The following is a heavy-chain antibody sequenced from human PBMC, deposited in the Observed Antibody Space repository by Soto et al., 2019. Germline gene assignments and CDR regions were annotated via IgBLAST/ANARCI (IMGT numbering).Heavy chain of an antibody. V-gene: IGHV3-23*01. CDR1: GFTFSSYA. D-gene: IGHD2-15*01. CDR2: ISGSGGST. J-gene: IGHJ4*02. CDR3: AKYCSGGSCYASTLDY. Sequence: EVQLLESGGGLVQPGGSLRLSCAASGFTFSSYAMSWVRQAPGKGLEWVSAISGSGGSTYYADSVKGRFTISRDNSKNTLYLQMNSLRAEDTAVYYCAKYCSGGSCYASTLDYWGQGTLVTVSS.